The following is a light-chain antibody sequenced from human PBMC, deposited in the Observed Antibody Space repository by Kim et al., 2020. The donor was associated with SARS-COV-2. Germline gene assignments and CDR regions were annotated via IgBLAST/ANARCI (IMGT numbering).Light chain of an antibody. V-gene: IGLV2-14*03. CDR2: DVN. CDR3: TSYTSSSTLV. Sequence: QSALTQAASVSGSPGQSITISCTGTSSDVGGYNYVSWYQHHPGKAPKLMIYDVNKRPSGISDRFSGSKSGNTASLTISGLQAEDEADYYCTSYTSSSTLVFGGGTQLTVL. CDR1: SSDVGGYNY. J-gene: IGLJ2*01.